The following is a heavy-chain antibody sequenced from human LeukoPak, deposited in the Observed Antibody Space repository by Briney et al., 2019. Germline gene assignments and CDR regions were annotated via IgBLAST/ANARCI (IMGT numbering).Heavy chain of an antibody. CDR1: GFTFSSYA. CDR3: AKPQYYYDSRRYSAGDH. J-gene: IGHJ4*02. Sequence: GGSLRLSCAASGFTFSSYAMSWVRQAPGKGLEWLSDISGSGAGPHYADSVKGRFTISRDNSKNTVYLEMNSLRAEDTAVYYCAKPQYYYDSRRYSAGDHWGQGTLVTVS. D-gene: IGHD3-22*01. CDR2: ISGSGAGP. V-gene: IGHV3-23*01.